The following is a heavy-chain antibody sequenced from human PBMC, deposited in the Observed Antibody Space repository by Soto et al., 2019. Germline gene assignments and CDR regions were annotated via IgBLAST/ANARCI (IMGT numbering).Heavy chain of an antibody. CDR2: MNPNSGNT. Sequence: ASVKVSCKASGYTFTSYYINWVRQATGQGLEWMGWMNPNSGNTGYAQKFQGRVTMTRNTSISTAYMELSSLRSEDTAVYYCARFGCSGGSCYAEVGDYWGQGTLVTVSS. CDR3: ARFGCSGGSCYAEVGDY. CDR1: GYTFTSYY. J-gene: IGHJ4*02. V-gene: IGHV1-8*01. D-gene: IGHD2-15*01.